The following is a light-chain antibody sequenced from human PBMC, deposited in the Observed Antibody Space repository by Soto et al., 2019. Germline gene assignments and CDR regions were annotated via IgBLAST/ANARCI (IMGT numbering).Light chain of an antibody. J-gene: IGKJ3*01. CDR1: QSINRY. CDR2: AVS. V-gene: IGKV1-39*01. CDR3: QQSNRFPFT. Sequence: DIQMTQSPSSLSASVGDRVTITCLASQSINRYLNWYQQQPGKAPKLLIFAVSTLHSGVPSRFSGTGSGTEFTLTVSNFQPEDFATYYCQQSNRFPFTFGPGTKVDNK.